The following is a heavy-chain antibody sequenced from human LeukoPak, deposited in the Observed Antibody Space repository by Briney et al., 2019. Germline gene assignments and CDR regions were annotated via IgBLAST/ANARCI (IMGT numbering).Heavy chain of an antibody. CDR3: AGRWYSSNSTIDD. V-gene: IGHV3-30-3*01. J-gene: IGHJ4*02. CDR2: ISHDETKK. CDR1: GFKFRSFS. D-gene: IGHD6-13*01. Sequence: GGSLRLSCAASGFKFRSFSMHWVRQAPGKGLEWVSVISHDETKKYYADSVKGRFTISRDNSKNTLYLQMNTLRVEDTAVYYCAGRWYSSNSTIDDWGQGTLVTVSS.